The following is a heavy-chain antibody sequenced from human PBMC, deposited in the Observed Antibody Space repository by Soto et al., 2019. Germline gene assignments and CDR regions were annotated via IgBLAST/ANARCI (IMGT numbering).Heavy chain of an antibody. CDR1: GGTFSSYA. J-gene: IGHJ6*02. CDR3: ASPTKPLYYYYGMDV. D-gene: IGHD1-1*01. CDR2: IIPIFGTA. V-gene: IGHV1-69*12. Sequence: QVQLVQSGAEVKKPGASVKVSCKASGGTFSSYAISWVRQAPGQGLEWMGGIIPIFGTANYALKFQGRVPITADESTSTAYLELSSLRSEDTAVYYCASPTKPLYYYYGMDVWGQGTTVTVSS.